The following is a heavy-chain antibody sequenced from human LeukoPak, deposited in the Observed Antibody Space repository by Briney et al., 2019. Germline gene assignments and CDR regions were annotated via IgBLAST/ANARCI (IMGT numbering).Heavy chain of an antibody. CDR3: ASSSGYFSY. V-gene: IGHV3-23*01. Sequence: GGSLRLSCAASGFTFSSYVRSWVRQAPGKGLEWVSVISASGGSIYYADSVKGRFAISRDNSKKTPFLQMNSLRVEDTAVYYCASSSGYFSYWGQGTLITVSS. CDR2: ISASGGSI. D-gene: IGHD3-22*01. J-gene: IGHJ4*02. CDR1: GFTFSSYV.